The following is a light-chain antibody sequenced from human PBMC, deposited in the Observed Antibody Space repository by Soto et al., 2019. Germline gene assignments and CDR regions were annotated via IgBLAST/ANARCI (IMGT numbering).Light chain of an antibody. V-gene: IGLV1-44*01. CDR2: HID. CDR1: ISNIGGNT. Sequence: QSVLTQAPSASGTPGQRVTISCSGSISNIGGNTVNWYQQLPGTAPKLLIFHIDQRPSGVPGRFSGSKSGTSASLAISGLQSEDEADYYCAAWDDSLSTVVFGGGTKLTVL. CDR3: AAWDDSLSTVV. J-gene: IGLJ2*01.